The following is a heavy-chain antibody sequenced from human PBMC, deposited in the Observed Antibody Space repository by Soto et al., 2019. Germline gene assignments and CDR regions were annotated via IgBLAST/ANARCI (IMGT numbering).Heavy chain of an antibody. D-gene: IGHD3-16*01. CDR3: VPRKGDPFT. V-gene: IGHV3-23*01. CDR1: GFIFSNSA. Sequence: GGSLRLSCAASGFIFSNSAMSWVRQTPGMGLQWVSSTSGSGGNAYYADSVKGRFTISRDNSKNTLSLQMNSLRVEDSAVYYCVPRKGDPFTWGPGTLVNVSS. J-gene: IGHJ4*02. CDR2: TSGSGGNA.